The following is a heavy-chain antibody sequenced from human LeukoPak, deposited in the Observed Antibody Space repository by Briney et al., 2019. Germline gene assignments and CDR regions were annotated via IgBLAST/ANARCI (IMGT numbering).Heavy chain of an antibody. D-gene: IGHD3-3*02. CDR1: GVSFSGYY. Sequence: SETLSLTCAVYGVSFSGYYWSWIRQPPGKGLEWLGEINHSGTPNYNPSLKSPLTISVVTSKNQFSLKLSSVTAADTAVYYCARGLATHFYYSGMDVWGQGTTVTVSS. J-gene: IGHJ6*02. CDR2: INHSGTP. CDR3: ARGLATHFYYSGMDV. V-gene: IGHV4-34*01.